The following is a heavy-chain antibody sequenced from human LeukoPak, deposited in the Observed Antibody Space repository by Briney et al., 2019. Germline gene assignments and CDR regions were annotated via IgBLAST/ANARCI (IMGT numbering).Heavy chain of an antibody. V-gene: IGHV3-21*01. D-gene: IGHD2-15*01. CDR2: ISSSSSYI. Sequence: GGSLRLSCAASGFTFSNAWMSWVRQAPGKGLEWVSSISSSSSYIYYADSVKGRFTISRDNAKNSLYLQMNSLRAEDTAVYYCASRYCSGGSCYGVANWFDPWGQGTLVTVSS. CDR1: GFTFSNAW. CDR3: ASRYCSGGSCYGVANWFDP. J-gene: IGHJ5*02.